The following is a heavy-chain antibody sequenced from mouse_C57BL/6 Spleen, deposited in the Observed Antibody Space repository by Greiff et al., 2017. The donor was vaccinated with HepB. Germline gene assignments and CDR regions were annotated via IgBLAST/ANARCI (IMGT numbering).Heavy chain of an antibody. CDR1: GFNIKNTY. CDR3: ARSSYYYGSYYYAMDY. D-gene: IGHD1-1*01. V-gene: IGHV14-3*01. Sequence: EVQRVESVAELVRPGASVKLSCTASGFNIKNTYMHWVKQRPEQGLEWIGRIDPANGNTKYAPKFQGKATITADTSSNTAYLQLSSLTSEDTAIYYCARSSYYYGSYYYAMDYWGQGTSVTVSS. CDR2: IDPANGNT. J-gene: IGHJ4*01.